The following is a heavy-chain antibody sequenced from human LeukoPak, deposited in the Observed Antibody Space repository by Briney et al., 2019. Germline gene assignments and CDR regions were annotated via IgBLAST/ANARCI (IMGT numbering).Heavy chain of an antibody. CDR2: IHHSGST. CDR3: ARDQSYGRHYFDY. CDR1: SYSISSGYY. D-gene: IGHD5-18*01. J-gene: IGHJ4*02. V-gene: IGHV4-38-2*02. Sequence: PSETLSPTCAVSSYSISSGYYWGWIRQPPGKGLEWIGNIHHSGSTYYNPSLKSRVTISLDTSKNQFSLRLSSVTAADTAVYYCARDQSYGRHYFDYWGQGILVTVSS.